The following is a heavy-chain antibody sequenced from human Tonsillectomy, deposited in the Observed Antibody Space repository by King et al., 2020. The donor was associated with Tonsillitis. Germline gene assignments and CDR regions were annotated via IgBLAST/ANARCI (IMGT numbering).Heavy chain of an antibody. Sequence: VQLVESGGGVVQPGRSLRLSCAASGFTFSTYGMHWVRQAPGKGLEWVALIWSDGSNKYYADSVKGRFTISRDNSKNTLYLQMNSLRAEDTAVYYCARDANWDDRNFDYWGQGTLVTVSS. CDR3: ARDANWDDRNFDY. V-gene: IGHV3-33*01. D-gene: IGHD1-1*01. CDR1: GFTFSTYG. CDR2: IWSDGSNK. J-gene: IGHJ4*02.